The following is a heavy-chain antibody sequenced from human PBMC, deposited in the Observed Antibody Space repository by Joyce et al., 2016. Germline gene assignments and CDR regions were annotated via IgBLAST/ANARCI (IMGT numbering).Heavy chain of an antibody. D-gene: IGHD3-16*01. CDR1: GFTFTTYT. V-gene: IGHV3-21*02. J-gene: IGHJ6*02. Sequence: EVQLVESGGGLVKPGGSRRLSCSASGFTFTTYTMNWVRLAPGKGLEWVAGISSDSAHIHYADEVKGRCTISRDNAKTLLYLQMNSLRAEDTAVYYCARDGGTYYSYAMDVWGQGTTVTVSS. CDR3: ARDGGTYYSYAMDV. CDR2: ISSDSAHI.